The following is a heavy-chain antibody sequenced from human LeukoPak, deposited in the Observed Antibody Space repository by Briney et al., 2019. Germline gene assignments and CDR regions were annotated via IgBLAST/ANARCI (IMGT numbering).Heavy chain of an antibody. J-gene: IGHJ5*02. CDR3: ARDREIWLPHNWFDP. CDR2: ISGSGLDA. Sequence: GGSLRLSCAASGFIFSDYGMNWVRQSPGKGMEWVAGISGSGLDADYADSAKGRFTISRDNSKNSLFLEMTSLRAEDTAVYYCARDREIWLPHNWFDPWGQGTLVTVSS. V-gene: IGHV3-23*01. CDR1: GFIFSDYG. D-gene: IGHD5-24*01.